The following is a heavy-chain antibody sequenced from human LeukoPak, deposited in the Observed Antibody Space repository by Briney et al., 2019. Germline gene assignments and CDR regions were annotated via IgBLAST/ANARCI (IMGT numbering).Heavy chain of an antibody. CDR3: ARDFARTGDYHHFDY. CDR2: ISYDGSNK. Sequence: SGGSLRLSCAASGFTFSSYAMHWVRQAPGKGLEWVAVISYDGSNKYYADSVKGRFTISRDNSKNTLYLQMNSLRAEDTAVYYCARDFARTGDYHHFDYWGQGTLVTVSS. D-gene: IGHD7-27*01. CDR1: GFTFSSYA. V-gene: IGHV3-30-3*01. J-gene: IGHJ4*02.